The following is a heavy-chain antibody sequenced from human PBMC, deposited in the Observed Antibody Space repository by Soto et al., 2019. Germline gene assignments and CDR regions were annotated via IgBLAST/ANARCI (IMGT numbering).Heavy chain of an antibody. V-gene: IGHV3-30-3*01. J-gene: IGHJ4*02. CDR1: GFTFSSYA. Sequence: GGSLRLSCAASGFTFSSYAMHWVRQAPGKGLEWVAVISYDGSNKYYADSVKGRFTISRDNSKNTLYLQMNSLRAEDTAVYYCARVDCSGGSCYSLDYWGQGTLVTVSS. CDR2: ISYDGSNK. CDR3: ARVDCSGGSCYSLDY. D-gene: IGHD2-15*01.